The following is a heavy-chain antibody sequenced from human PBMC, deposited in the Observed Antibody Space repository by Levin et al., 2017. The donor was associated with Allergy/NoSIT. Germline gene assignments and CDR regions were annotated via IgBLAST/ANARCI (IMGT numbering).Heavy chain of an antibody. Sequence: SCAASGFTFSSYAMSWVRQAPGKGLEWVSAISGSGGSTYYADSVKGRFTISRDNSKNTLYLQMNSLRAEDTAVYYCAKARGYSYGSAFDYWGQGTLVTVSS. CDR1: GFTFSSYA. CDR2: ISGSGGST. CDR3: AKARGYSYGSAFDY. V-gene: IGHV3-23*01. J-gene: IGHJ4*02. D-gene: IGHD5-18*01.